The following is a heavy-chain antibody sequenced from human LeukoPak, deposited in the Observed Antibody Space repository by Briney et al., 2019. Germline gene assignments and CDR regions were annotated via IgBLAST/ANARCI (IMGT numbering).Heavy chain of an antibody. CDR2: ISYDGSNK. CDR1: GFIFSSYT. J-gene: IGHJ5*02. D-gene: IGHD6-19*01. V-gene: IGHV3-30*04. CDR3: ARAIAVAGSA. Sequence: GGSLRLSCAASGFIFSSYTMHWVRQAPGKGLEWVAVISYDGSNKNYADSVKGRFIISRDNSKNTLYLEMNSLRAEDTGIYRCARAIAVAGSAWGQGTLVTVSS.